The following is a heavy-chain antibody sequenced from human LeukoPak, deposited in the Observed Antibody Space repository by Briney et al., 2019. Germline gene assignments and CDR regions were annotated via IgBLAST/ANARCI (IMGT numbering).Heavy chain of an antibody. J-gene: IGHJ3*02. Sequence: SETLSLTCTVSGGSISSYYWSWIRQPPGKGLEWIGYMDNSGSTNYNPSLKSRVTISADTSKNQFSLRLSSVTAADTAVYYCATWVTVVYAFDIWGQGTMVTVSS. CDR2: MDNSGST. V-gene: IGHV4-59*01. CDR1: GGSISSYY. D-gene: IGHD4-23*01. CDR3: ATWVTVVYAFDI.